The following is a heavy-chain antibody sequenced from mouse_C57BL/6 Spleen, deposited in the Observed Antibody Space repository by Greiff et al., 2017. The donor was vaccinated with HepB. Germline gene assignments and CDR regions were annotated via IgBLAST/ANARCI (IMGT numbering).Heavy chain of an antibody. D-gene: IGHD2-4*01. CDR2: ILPGSGST. CDR3: ARSYYDYNTYYFDY. Sequence: QVQLQQSGAELMKPGASVKLSCKATGYTFTGYWIEWVKQSPGHGLEWIGEILPGSGSTNYNEKFKGKATFTADTTSNTAYMQLSSLTTEDSAIYSCARSYYDYNTYYFDYWGQGTTLTVSS. CDR1: GYTFTGYW. J-gene: IGHJ2*01. V-gene: IGHV1-9*01.